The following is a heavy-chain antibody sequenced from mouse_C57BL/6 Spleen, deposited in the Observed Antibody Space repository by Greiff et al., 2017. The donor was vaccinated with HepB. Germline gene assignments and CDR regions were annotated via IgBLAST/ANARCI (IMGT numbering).Heavy chain of an antibody. Sequence: VQLQQSVAELVRPGASVKLSCTASGFNINNTYMHWVKQRPEQGLEWIGRIDPANGNTKYAPKFQGKATITADTSSNTAYLQLSSLTSEDTAIYYGAPHDGSSSYYAMDYWGQGTSVTVSS. CDR1: GFNINNTY. D-gene: IGHD1-1*01. CDR3: APHDGSSSYYAMDY. V-gene: IGHV14-3*01. CDR2: IDPANGNT. J-gene: IGHJ4*01.